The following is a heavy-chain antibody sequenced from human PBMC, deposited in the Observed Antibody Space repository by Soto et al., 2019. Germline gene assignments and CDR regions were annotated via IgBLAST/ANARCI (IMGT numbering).Heavy chain of an antibody. CDR2: IYYSGST. CDR1: GGSISSGGYY. D-gene: IGHD3-10*01. V-gene: IGHV4-31*03. Sequence: PSETLSLTCTVSGGSISSGGYYLSWIRQHPGKGLEWIGYIYYSGSTNYNPSLKSRVTISVDTSKNQFSLKLSSVTAADTAVYYCARHGSGSYDGYYMDVWGKGTTVTVSS. CDR3: ARHGSGSYDGYYMDV. J-gene: IGHJ6*03.